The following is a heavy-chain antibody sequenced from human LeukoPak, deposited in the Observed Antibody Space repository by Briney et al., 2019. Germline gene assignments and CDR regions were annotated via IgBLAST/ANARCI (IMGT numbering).Heavy chain of an antibody. CDR3: ARDDGSYSRSPGFDY. CDR1: GFTFTSYG. Sequence: GGSLRLSCAASGFTFTSYGMSWVRQVRQAPGKGLEWVSTISGSGGSTYYADSVNGRFTISRDNSKNTLYLQMNSLRAEDTAVYYCARDDGSYSRSPGFDYWGQGTLVTVSS. D-gene: IGHD1-26*01. V-gene: IGHV3-23*01. CDR2: ISGSGGST. J-gene: IGHJ4*02.